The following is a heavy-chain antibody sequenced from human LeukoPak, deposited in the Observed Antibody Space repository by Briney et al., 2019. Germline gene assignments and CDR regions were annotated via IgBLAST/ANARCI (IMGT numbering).Heavy chain of an antibody. D-gene: IGHD2-2*01. Sequence: GASVKVSCKASGYTFADYYMHWVRQAPGQGFEWMGWINPNDGDTYYAQKFQGRVTMTRDTSISTANMEVSRLRSDDTAVYYCARANFLYCSSTSCLFDYWGQGTLVTVSS. CDR3: ARANFLYCSSTSCLFDY. CDR1: GYTFADYY. J-gene: IGHJ4*02. V-gene: IGHV1-2*02. CDR2: INPNDGDT.